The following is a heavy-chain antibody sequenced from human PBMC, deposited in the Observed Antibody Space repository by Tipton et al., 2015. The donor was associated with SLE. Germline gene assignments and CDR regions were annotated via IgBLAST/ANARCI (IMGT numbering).Heavy chain of an antibody. CDR3: ARPRGGSPHYYMDV. J-gene: IGHJ6*03. D-gene: IGHD3-10*01. Sequence: TLSLTCAVYGGSFSGYYWSWIRQPPGKGLEWIGYIYYSGSTYYNPSLKSRVTISVDTSKNQFSLKLSSVTAADTAVYYCARPRGGSPHYYMDVWGKGTTVTVSS. CDR2: IYYSGST. CDR1: GGSFSGYY. V-gene: IGHV4-59*12.